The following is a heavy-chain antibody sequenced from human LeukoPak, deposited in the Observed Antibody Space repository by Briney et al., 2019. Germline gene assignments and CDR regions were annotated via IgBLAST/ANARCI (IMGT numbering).Heavy chain of an antibody. Sequence: PSETLSLTCTVSGGSISSHYWSWIRQPPGKGLEWIGYISYSGSTNYNPSLKSRVTISVDTSRNQFSLKLSSVTAADTAVYYCARHKGPARSFDYWGQGTLVTVSS. CDR1: GGSISSHY. V-gene: IGHV4-59*08. CDR3: ARHKGPARSFDY. J-gene: IGHJ4*02. CDR2: ISYSGST. D-gene: IGHD2-2*01.